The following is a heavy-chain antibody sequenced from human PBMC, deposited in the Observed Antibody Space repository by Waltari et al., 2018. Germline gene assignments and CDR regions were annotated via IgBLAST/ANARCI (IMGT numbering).Heavy chain of an antibody. V-gene: IGHV1-3*01. CDR2: INAGNGNT. J-gene: IGHJ6*02. Sequence: QVQLVQSGAEVKRPGASVKVSCKASGYTFTSYPLHWVRQAPGQSLEWMGWINAGNGNTKYSQKFQGRVTIIRDTSASTAYMELSSLRSEDTAVYYCAREGEGIVGDSSGLGYGMDVWGQGTTVIVSS. D-gene: IGHD3-22*01. CDR3: AREGEGIVGDSSGLGYGMDV. CDR1: GYTFTSYP.